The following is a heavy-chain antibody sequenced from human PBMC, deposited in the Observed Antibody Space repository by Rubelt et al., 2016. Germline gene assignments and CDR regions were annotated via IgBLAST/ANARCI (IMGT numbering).Heavy chain of an antibody. CDR2: IRSKAYGGTT. CDR1: GFTFGDYA. D-gene: IGHD6-13*01. Sequence: EVQLVESGGGLVKPGRSLRLSCTASGFTFGDYAMSWFRQAPGKGLEWVGFIRSKAYGGTTVYAASVKCRFTNLRDESQSIAYLQRNSLKTEDTAVYYCTRDRFWSSSSSGDYWGQGTLVTVSS. V-gene: IGHV3-49*05. CDR3: TRDRFWSSSSSGDY. J-gene: IGHJ4*02.